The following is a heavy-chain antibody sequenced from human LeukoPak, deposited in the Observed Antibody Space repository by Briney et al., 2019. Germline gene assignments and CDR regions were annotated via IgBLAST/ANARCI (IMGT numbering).Heavy chain of an antibody. Sequence: GASVKVSCKASGYAFTNYYTHWVRQAPGQGLEYMGIINLRGGGTSYAQKFQDRVIMTRDASTSTVYMELSSLRSEDTAIYYCTREPPNEGWFDYWGQGTLVTVSS. D-gene: IGHD5-24*01. J-gene: IGHJ4*02. CDR2: INLRGGGT. CDR1: GYAFTNYY. V-gene: IGHV1-46*01. CDR3: TREPPNEGWFDY.